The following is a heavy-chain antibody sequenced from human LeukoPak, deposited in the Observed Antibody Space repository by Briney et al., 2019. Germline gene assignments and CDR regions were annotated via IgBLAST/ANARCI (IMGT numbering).Heavy chain of an antibody. Sequence: PSETLSLTCTVSGGSISSYYWSWIRQPAGKGLEWIGRIYTSGSTNYNPSLKSQVTMSVDTSKNQFSLKLSSVTAADTAVYYCARDEYYDFWSGFGENYMDVWGKGTTVTVSS. D-gene: IGHD3-3*01. CDR1: GGSISSYY. V-gene: IGHV4-4*07. J-gene: IGHJ6*03. CDR2: IYTSGST. CDR3: ARDEYYDFWSGFGENYMDV.